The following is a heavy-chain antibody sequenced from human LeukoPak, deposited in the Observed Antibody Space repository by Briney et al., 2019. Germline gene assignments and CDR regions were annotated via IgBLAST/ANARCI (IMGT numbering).Heavy chain of an antibody. CDR2: INPSCGST. V-gene: IGHV1-46*01. Sequence: ASVKVSCKASGYTFTTYYMHWVRQAPGQGLEWMGIINPSCGSTSYAQNFQGRVTMTRDTSTNTVYMELRSLRSEDTAVYYCARGFQVPAALPSHFDYWGQGTLVTVSS. D-gene: IGHD2-2*01. CDR1: GYTFTTYY. J-gene: IGHJ4*02. CDR3: ARGFQVPAALPSHFDY.